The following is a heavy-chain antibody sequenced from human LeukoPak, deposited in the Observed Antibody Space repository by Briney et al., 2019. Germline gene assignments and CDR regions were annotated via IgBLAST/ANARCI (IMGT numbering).Heavy chain of an antibody. Sequence: SETLSLTCAVYGGSFSGYYWSWIRQPPGKGLEWIGEINHSGSTNYNPSLKSRVTISVDTSKNQFSLKLSSVTAADTAVYYCGSSRRFGDPRNDYYFDYWGQGTLVTVSS. V-gene: IGHV4-34*01. CDR2: INHSGST. CDR3: GSSRRFGDPRNDYYFDY. D-gene: IGHD3-10*01. CDR1: GGSFSGYY. J-gene: IGHJ4*02.